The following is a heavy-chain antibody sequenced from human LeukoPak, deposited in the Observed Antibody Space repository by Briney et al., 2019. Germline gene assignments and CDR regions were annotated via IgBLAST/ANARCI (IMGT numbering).Heavy chain of an antibody. CDR3: TTDLSSGYYLHNGH. J-gene: IGHJ4*02. CDR2: IKKNKDGGTA. V-gene: IGHV3-15*07. Sequence: GGSLRLSCAASGFTFSDAWMNWVRQAPGRGLEWVGRIKKNKDGGTADYAALVKGRFTISRDDSKNTLCLQMNSLKTEDTAVYYCTTDLSSGYYLHNGHWGQGTLVTVSS. CDR1: GFTFSDAW. D-gene: IGHD3-22*01.